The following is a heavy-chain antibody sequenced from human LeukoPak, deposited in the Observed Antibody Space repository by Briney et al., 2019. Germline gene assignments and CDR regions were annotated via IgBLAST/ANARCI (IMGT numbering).Heavy chain of an antibody. Sequence: ASVKVSCKASGYTFTGYYMHWVRQAPGQGLEWMGWINPNSGGTNYAQKFQGRVTMTTDTSTSTAYMGLRGLRSDDTAVYYCARDLRYSSGWSASGMDVWGKGTTVTISS. V-gene: IGHV1-2*02. CDR2: INPNSGGT. J-gene: IGHJ6*03. CDR1: GYTFTGYY. CDR3: ARDLRYSSGWSASGMDV. D-gene: IGHD6-19*01.